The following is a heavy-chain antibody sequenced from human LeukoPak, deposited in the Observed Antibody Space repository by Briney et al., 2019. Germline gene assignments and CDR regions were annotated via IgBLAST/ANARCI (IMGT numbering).Heavy chain of an antibody. D-gene: IGHD2-15*01. CDR1: GGSISSGGYS. CDR3: ARAEGYCSGGSCYSSAFDI. CDR2: IYHSGST. V-gene: IGHV4-30-2*01. J-gene: IGHJ3*02. Sequence: SETLSLTCAVSGGSISSGGYSWSWIRQPPGKGLEWIGYIYHSGSTYYNPSLKSRVTISVDRSNNQFSLKLSSVTAADTAVYYCARAEGYCSGGSCYSSAFDIWGQGTMVTVSS.